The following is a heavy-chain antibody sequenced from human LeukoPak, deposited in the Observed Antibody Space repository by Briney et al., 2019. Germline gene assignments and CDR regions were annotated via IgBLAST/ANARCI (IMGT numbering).Heavy chain of an antibody. V-gene: IGHV3-48*01. D-gene: IGHD4-23*01. CDR3: ATLPTPTVVTWYYFDY. CDR1: GFTFSSYS. Sequence: GGSLRLSCAASGFTFSSYSMNWVRQAPGKGLEWVSYISSSSSTIYYADSVKGRFTISRDNAKNSLYLQMNSLRAEDTAVYYCATLPTPTVVTWYYFDYWGQGTLVTVSS. J-gene: IGHJ4*02. CDR2: ISSSSSTI.